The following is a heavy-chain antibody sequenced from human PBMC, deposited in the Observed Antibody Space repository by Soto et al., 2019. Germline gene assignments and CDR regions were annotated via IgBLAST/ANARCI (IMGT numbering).Heavy chain of an antibody. CDR1: GFTVSSTY. Sequence: EVQLVESGGGLIQPGGSLRLSCAASGFTVSSTYMTWVRQAPGKGLEWVSVIYGGLTTSYADSVKGRFTISRDNSKNTLFLQMNSLRAEDTALYYCARDRIEAAGTPRFNYYYGMDVWGQGTTVTDSS. V-gene: IGHV3-53*01. J-gene: IGHJ6*02. CDR2: IYGGLTT. CDR3: ARDRIEAAGTPRFNYYYGMDV. D-gene: IGHD6-13*01.